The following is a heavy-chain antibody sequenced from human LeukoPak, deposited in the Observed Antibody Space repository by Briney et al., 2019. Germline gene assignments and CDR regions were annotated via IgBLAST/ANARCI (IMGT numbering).Heavy chain of an antibody. CDR3: ARDRAVAGLPYYFDY. V-gene: IGHV4-4*02. CDR1: GGFISSSNW. CDR2: IYHSGST. J-gene: IGHJ4*02. D-gene: IGHD6-19*01. Sequence: PSGTLSLTCAVSGGFISSSNWWSWVRQPPGKGLEWIGEIYHSGSTNYNPSLKSRVTISVDKSKNQFSLKLSSVTAADAAVYYCARDRAVAGLPYYFDYWGQGTLVTVSS.